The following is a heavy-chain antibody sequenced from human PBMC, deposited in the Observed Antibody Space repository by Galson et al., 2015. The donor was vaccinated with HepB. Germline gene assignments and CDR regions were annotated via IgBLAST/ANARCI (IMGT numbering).Heavy chain of an antibody. CDR1: GYTFSTYS. CDR3: ARGALVGVVGGSLNNWFDP. Sequence: SVKVSCKASGYTFSTYSITWVRQAPGQGLEWMGWMSPDNRNRNYARKFQGRVTMTTDTFTSTAYTELRSLRSDDTAVYYCARGALVGVVGGSLNNWFDPWGQGTLVTVSS. D-gene: IGHD2-15*01. CDR2: MSPDNRNR. J-gene: IGHJ5*02. V-gene: IGHV1-18*01.